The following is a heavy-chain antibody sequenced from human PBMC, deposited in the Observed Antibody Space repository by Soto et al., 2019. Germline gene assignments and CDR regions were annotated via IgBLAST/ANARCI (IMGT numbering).Heavy chain of an antibody. CDR1: GYTFTSYG. V-gene: IGHV1-18*01. CDR3: ARDNGSGNRPRGVYNWFDP. D-gene: IGHD3-10*01. J-gene: IGHJ5*02. CDR2: ISAYNGNT. Sequence: QVQLVQSGAEVKKPGASVKVSCKASGYTFTSYGISWVRQAPGQGLEWMGWISAYNGNTNYAQKLQGRVTMTTDTATSTAYMGLRSLRSDDTAVYYCARDNGSGNRPRGVYNWFDPWGQGTLVTVSS.